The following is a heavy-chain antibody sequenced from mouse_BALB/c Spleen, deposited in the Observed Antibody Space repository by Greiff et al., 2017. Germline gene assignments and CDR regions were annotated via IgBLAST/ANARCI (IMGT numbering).Heavy chain of an antibody. D-gene: IGHD1-1*01. CDR2: IWRGGST. V-gene: IGHV2-5-1*01. J-gene: IGHJ4*01. Sequence: QVQLQQSGPSLVQPSQSLSITCTVSGFSLTSYGVHWVRQSPGKGLEWLGVIWRGGSTDYNAAFMSRLSITKDNSKSQVFFKMNSLQADDTAIYYCAKNSPHYGSSLGAMDYWGQGTSVTVSS. CDR3: AKNSPHYGSSLGAMDY. CDR1: GFSLTSYG.